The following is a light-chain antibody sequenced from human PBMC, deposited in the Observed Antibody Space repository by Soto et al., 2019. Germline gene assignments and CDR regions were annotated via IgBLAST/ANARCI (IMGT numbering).Light chain of an antibody. J-gene: IGKJ1*01. CDR2: GAS. CDR3: QQYDNSPQT. V-gene: IGKV3-20*01. Sequence: EIVLTQSPGTLSLSPGERATLSCRASQTVSRSYLAWYQQKPGQAPRLLIYGASSRATGIPDRFSGSGSGTDFTLTISRLEPEDFAVYYCQQYDNSPQTFGQGTKVDI. CDR1: QTVSRSY.